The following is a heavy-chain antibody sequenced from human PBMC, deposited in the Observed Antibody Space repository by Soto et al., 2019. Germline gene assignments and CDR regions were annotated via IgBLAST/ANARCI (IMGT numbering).Heavy chain of an antibody. CDR1: GFTFNIYA. D-gene: IGHD3-22*01. J-gene: IGHJ4*02. CDR2: ISRYGDFT. Sequence: EVQLLESGGDLIQPGGSLRLSCAASGFTFNIYAMTWVRQAPGKGLEWVSAISRYGDFTYYADSVEGRFTISRDNSKNTLYLQMNSVIAEDTAVYYCAKDRYFDHDSRCYLFDYWGQGTLVTVSS. CDR3: AKDRYFDHDSRCYLFDY. V-gene: IGHV3-23*01.